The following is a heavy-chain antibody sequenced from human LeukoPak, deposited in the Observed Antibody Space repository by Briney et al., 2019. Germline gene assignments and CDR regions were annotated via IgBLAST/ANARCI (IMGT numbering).Heavy chain of an antibody. D-gene: IGHD3-22*01. J-gene: IGHJ4*02. CDR1: GFTFSSYS. Sequence: GGSLRLSCAASGFTFSSYSMNWVRQAPGKGLQWVSSISSSSSSYIYYADSVKGRFTISRDNAKNSLYLQMNSLRAEDTAVYYCARGLYYYDSSGGFDYWGQGTLVTVSS. CDR2: ISSSSSSYI. CDR3: ARGLYYYDSSGGFDY. V-gene: IGHV3-21*01.